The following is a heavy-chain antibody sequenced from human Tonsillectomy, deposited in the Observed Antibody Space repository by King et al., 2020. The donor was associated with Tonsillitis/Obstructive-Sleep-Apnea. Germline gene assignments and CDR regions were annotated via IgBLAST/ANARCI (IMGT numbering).Heavy chain of an antibody. Sequence: QLQESGPGLVKPSETLSLTCTVSGGSISSSSYYWGWIRQPPGKGLEWIGSIYYSGSTYYNPSLKSRVTISVNTSKNQFSLKLSSVTAADTAVYYCARTHDFWSGYYSLEPWGQGTLVTVSS. J-gene: IGHJ5*02. CDR2: IYYSGST. CDR3: ARTHDFWSGYYSLEP. V-gene: IGHV4-39*01. CDR1: GGSISSSSYY. D-gene: IGHD3-3*01.